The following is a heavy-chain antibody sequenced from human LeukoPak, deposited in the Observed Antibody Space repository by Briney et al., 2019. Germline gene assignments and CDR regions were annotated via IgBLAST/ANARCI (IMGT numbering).Heavy chain of an antibody. CDR2: FDPEDGET. D-gene: IGHD3-10*01. J-gene: IGHJ6*02. V-gene: IGHV1-24*01. CDR1: GYTLTELS. CDR3: ATDHLYPRGFGELLYRYGMDV. Sequence: ASVKVSCKVSGYTLTELSMHWVRQAPGKGLEWMGGFDPEDGETIYAQKFQGRVTMTEDTSTDTAYMELSSLRSEDTAVCYCATDHLYPRGFGELLYRYGMDVWGQGTTVTVSS.